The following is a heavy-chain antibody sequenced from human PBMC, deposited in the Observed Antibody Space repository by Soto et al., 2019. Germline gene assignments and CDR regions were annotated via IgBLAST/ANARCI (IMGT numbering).Heavy chain of an antibody. V-gene: IGHV1-58*01. CDR3: AADVAYYDSSGYSFDY. J-gene: IGHJ4*02. D-gene: IGHD3-22*01. CDR2: IVVGSGNT. Sequence: SVKVSCKASGFTFTSSAVQWVRQALGQRLEWIGWIVVGSGNTNYAQKFQERVTITRDMSTSTAYMELSSLRSEDTAVYYCAADVAYYDSSGYSFDYWGQGTLVTVSS. CDR1: GFTFTSSA.